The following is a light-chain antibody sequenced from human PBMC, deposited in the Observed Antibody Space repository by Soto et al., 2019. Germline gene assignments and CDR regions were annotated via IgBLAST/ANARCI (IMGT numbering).Light chain of an antibody. Sequence: DIQMTQSPTSVSAAVGDRVGITCQSSQRISTYLSWYRQKLGKAPDLLIYGASSLQRGVPSRFGGSGSGTNFTLTIINFQPEDFATYYCQQSFSTPPTFGRGTKVDI. CDR3: QQSFSTPPT. V-gene: IGKV1-39*01. J-gene: IGKJ1*01. CDR1: QRISTY. CDR2: GAS.